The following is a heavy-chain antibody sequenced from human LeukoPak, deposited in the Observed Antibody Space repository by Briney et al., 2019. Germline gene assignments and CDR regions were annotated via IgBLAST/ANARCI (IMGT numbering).Heavy chain of an antibody. Sequence: GGSLRLSCEASGVAFSHYAMHWVRQAPGKGLEWVSGISNTSDVTSYADSVKGRFTISRDNSKNTLYLQMNSLRGGDTAVYYCANPWGSGWYFDLWGRGTLVTVSS. J-gene: IGHJ2*01. CDR1: GVAFSHYA. D-gene: IGHD7-27*01. CDR2: ISNTSDVT. V-gene: IGHV3-23*01. CDR3: ANPWGSGWYFDL.